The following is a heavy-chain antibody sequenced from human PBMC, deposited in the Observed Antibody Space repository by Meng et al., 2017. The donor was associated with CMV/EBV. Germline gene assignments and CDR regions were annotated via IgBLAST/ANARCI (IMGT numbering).Heavy chain of an antibody. V-gene: IGHV4-39*01. J-gene: IGHJ4*02. CDR1: GGSISSSSYY. D-gene: IGHD7-27*01. CDR3: ARQLGQKTYYIDY. CDR2: IYYSGST. Sequence: SETLSLTCTVSGGSISSSSYYWGWIRQPPGKGLEWIGSIYYSGSTYYNPSLKSRVTISVDTSKNQFSLKLSSVTAADTAVYYCARQLGQKTYYIDYWGQGTLVTVSS.